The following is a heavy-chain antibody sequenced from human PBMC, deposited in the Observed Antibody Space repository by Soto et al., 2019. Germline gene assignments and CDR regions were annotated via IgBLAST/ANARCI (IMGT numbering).Heavy chain of an antibody. J-gene: IGHJ4*03. V-gene: IGHV1-2*02. CDR2: INPNSGGT. D-gene: IGHD5-12*01. CDR1: GYTFTGYY. Sequence: ASVKVSCKASGYTFTGYYMHWVRQAPGQGLEWMGWINPNSGGTNYAHNFQGRVTMTSDTSISTAYMELSSLRSDDTAVYYCARAPGYNGSDSIGFFAYCGQGTLVTVSS. CDR3: ARAPGYNGSDSIGFFAY.